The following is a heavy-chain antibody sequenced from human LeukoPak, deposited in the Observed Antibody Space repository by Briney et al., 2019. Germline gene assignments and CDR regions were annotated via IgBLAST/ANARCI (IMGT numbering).Heavy chain of an antibody. V-gene: IGHV3-30*04. CDR3: ARDPDGYNFFDA. J-gene: IGHJ4*02. CDR2: ISYDGRNK. CDR1: GFTFSGYS. D-gene: IGHD5-24*01. Sequence: GGSLRLSCAASGFTFSGYSMHWVRQAPGKGLQWVAVISYDGRNKYYVDSVKGRFTISRDNSKNTLHLEMKSLRPEDTAMYYCARDPDGYNFFDAWGQGTLVTVSS.